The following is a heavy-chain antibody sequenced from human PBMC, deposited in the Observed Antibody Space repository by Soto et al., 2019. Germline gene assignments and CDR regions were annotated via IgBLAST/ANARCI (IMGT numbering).Heavy chain of an antibody. J-gene: IGHJ6*02. CDR2: ISSSSSYT. CDR1: GFTFSDYY. V-gene: IGHV3-11*06. CDR3: ARSPFGVALGMDV. D-gene: IGHD3-3*01. Sequence: SLRLSCAASGFTFSDYYMSWIRQAPGKGLEWVSYISSSSSYTNYADSVKGRFTISRDNAKNSLYLQMNSLRAEDTAVYYCARSPFGVALGMDVWGQGTTVTVSS.